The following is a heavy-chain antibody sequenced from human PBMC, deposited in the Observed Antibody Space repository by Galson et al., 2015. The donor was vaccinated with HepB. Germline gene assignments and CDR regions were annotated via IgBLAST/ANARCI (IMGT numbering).Heavy chain of an antibody. CDR3: ATDFWSGYLRLYYYYGMDV. CDR2: ISFDGSYK. CDR1: GFTFSTYA. Sequence: PRLSCAASGFTFSTYAMHWVRQAPGKGLEWVAVISFDGSYKYYADSVRGRFTISRDNSKNTLYLQMNSLRSEDTAVYYCATDFWSGYLRLYYYYGMDVWGQGTTVTVSS. V-gene: IGHV3-30*04. D-gene: IGHD3-3*01. J-gene: IGHJ6*02.